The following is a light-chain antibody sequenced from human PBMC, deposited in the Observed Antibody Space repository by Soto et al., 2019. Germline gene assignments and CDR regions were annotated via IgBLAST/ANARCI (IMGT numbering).Light chain of an antibody. CDR2: GAS. Sequence: EIVLTQSPGTLSLCPGERATLSCRASRSINSRYLAWYQQKPGQAPRLLIYGASSRATGIPDRFSGSGSGTDFTLTISRLEPEDFAVYHCHQYGYSPNTFGQGTKLEIK. J-gene: IGKJ2*01. V-gene: IGKV3-20*01. CDR1: RSINSRY. CDR3: HQYGYSPNT.